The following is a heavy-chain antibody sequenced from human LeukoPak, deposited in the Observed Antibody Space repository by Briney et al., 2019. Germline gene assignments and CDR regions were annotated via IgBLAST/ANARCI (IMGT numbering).Heavy chain of an antibody. V-gene: IGHV4-61*05. J-gene: IGHJ3*02. Sequence: SETLSLTCTVSGGSISSSSYYWGWIRQPPGKGLEWIGYIYYSGSTNYNPSLKSRVTISVDTSKNQFSLKLSSVTAADTAVYYCARASESGYYYDDAFDIWGQGTMVTVSS. CDR2: IYYSGST. CDR1: GGSISSSSYY. CDR3: ARASESGYYYDDAFDI. D-gene: IGHD3-22*01.